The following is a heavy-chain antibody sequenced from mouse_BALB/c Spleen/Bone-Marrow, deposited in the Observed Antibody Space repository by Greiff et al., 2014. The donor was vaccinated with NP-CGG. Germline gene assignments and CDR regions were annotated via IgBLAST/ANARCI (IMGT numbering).Heavy chain of an antibody. CDR1: GYTFTSYW. J-gene: IGHJ4*01. CDR2: INPSTGYT. V-gene: IGHV1-7*01. D-gene: IGHD2-1*01. Sequence: SGAELAKPGASVKMPCKASGYTFTSYWMHWVKQRPGQGLEWIGYINPSTGYTDYNQKFNDKATLTADKSSSTAYMQLSSLTSKDSAVYYCARGNPLYAMDYWGQGTSVTVSS. CDR3: ARGNPLYAMDY.